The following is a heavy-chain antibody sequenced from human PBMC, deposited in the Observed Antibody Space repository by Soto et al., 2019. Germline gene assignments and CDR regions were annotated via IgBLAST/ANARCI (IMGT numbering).Heavy chain of an antibody. J-gene: IGHJ6*02. CDR1: GYSFTSYW. CDR2: IYPGDSDT. D-gene: IGHD3-22*01. Sequence: RGESLKISCKGSGYSFTSYWIGWVRQMPGKGLEWMGIIYPGDSDTRYSPSFQGQVTISADKSISTAYLQWSSLKASDTAMYYCARGAYYYDSSGYPLYGMDVWGQGTTVTVSS. V-gene: IGHV5-51*01. CDR3: ARGAYYYDSSGYPLYGMDV.